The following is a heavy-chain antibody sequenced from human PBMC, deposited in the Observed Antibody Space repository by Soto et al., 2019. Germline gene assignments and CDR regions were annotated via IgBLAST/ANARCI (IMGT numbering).Heavy chain of an antibody. V-gene: IGHV4-31*03. Sequence: PSETLSLTCTVSGGSISSGGYYWSWVRQHPGKGLEWIGYIYYSGSTYYNPSLKSRVTISVDTSKNQFSLKLSSVTAADTAVYYFARGLFDFIAAAGNFDYWGQGTLVTVSS. J-gene: IGHJ4*02. D-gene: IGHD6-13*01. CDR1: GGSISSGGYY. CDR3: ARGLFDFIAAAGNFDY. CDR2: IYYSGST.